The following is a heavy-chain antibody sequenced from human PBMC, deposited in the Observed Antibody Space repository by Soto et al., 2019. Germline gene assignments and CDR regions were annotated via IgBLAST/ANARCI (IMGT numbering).Heavy chain of an antibody. CDR3: ARTATVTTFLFDY. J-gene: IGHJ4*02. CDR1: GGTFSSYA. CDR2: IIPIFGTA. Sequence: SVKVSCKASGGTFSSYAISWVRQAPGQGLEWMGGIIPIFGTANYAQKFQGRVTITADESTSTAYMELSSLRSEDTAVYYCARTATVTTFLFDYWGQGTLVTVSS. D-gene: IGHD4-17*01. V-gene: IGHV1-69*13.